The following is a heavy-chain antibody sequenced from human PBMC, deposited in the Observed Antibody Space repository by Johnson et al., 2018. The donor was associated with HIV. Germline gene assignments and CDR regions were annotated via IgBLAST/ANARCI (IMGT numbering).Heavy chain of an antibody. CDR1: QFTFSRYY. CDR2: VNPKGTKT. Sequence: LQLGEAGGGLAKPTWSPRLSCAASQFTFSRYYMKCVRQAPGNGLELVGQVNPKGTKTNLIESAKDRINTSTINAKNTLHLQMNSLKTEDTAVYYCTTPGIYYDILTGYYKAVEGDDAFDIWGQGTMVTVSS. V-gene: IGHV3-25*03. D-gene: IGHD3-9*01. CDR3: TTPGIYYDILTGYYKAVEGDDAFDI. J-gene: IGHJ3*02.